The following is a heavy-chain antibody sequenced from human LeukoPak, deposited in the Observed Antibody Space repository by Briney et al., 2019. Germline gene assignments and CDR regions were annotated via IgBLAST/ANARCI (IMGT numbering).Heavy chain of an antibody. CDR1: GYSFVFFG. CDR3: ARAVSGSLYGDFDF. D-gene: IGHD1-26*01. V-gene: IGHV1-18*01. J-gene: IGHJ4*02. CDR2: IDSHNGNT. Sequence: ASVKVSCKASGYSFVFFGVSWVRQAPGQGLEWMGWIDSHNGNTNYAEKFQGRVTMTTDTSTTTSYMELRSLRSDDTAVYYCARAVSGSLYGDFDFWGQGTLVTVSA.